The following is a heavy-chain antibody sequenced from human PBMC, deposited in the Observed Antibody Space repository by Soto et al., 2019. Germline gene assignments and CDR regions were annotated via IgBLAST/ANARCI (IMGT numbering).Heavy chain of an antibody. D-gene: IGHD2-21*01. CDR1: GVSIHNSHSF. Sequence: NPSETLSLTCTVSGVSIHNSHSFWGWIRQPPGKGLEFIGTVYYSGGAHYNSSLKSRVTISVDTANSQVSLRMRSLTAADTAVYYCGRVVEGATRHTDLDSWGQGTLVTVSS. J-gene: IGHJ5*01. V-gene: IGHV4-39*01. CDR2: VYYSGGA. CDR3: GRVVEGATRHTDLDS.